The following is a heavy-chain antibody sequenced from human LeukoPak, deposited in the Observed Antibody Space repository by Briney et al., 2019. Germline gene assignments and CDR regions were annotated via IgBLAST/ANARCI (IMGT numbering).Heavy chain of an antibody. CDR1: GYTFTGYY. J-gene: IGHJ4*02. Sequence: ASVKVSCNASGYTFTGYYMHWGRQAPGQGLEWMGRINPNSGGTNYAQKFQGRVTMTRDTSISTAYMELSRLRSDDTAVYYCARLTMVVSPVDYWGQGTLVTVSS. D-gene: IGHD4-23*01. CDR3: ARLTMVVSPVDY. V-gene: IGHV1-2*06. CDR2: INPNSGGT.